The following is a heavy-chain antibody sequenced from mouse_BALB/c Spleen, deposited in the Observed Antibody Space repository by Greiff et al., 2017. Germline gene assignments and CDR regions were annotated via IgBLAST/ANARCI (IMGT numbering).Heavy chain of an antibody. Sequence: EVQLQQSGPDLVKPAQSLSLTCTATGYSITSGYSWHWIRQFPGNKLEWMGYIHYSGSTNYNPPLKSRIAITRDTSKNQFSLQLNSMTTEDTATYYCERPGGSSYNYAMDYWGQGTSVTVSS. CDR1: GYSITSGYS. CDR2: IHYSGST. J-gene: IGHJ4*01. D-gene: IGHD1-1*01. V-gene: IGHV3-1*02. CDR3: ERPGGSSYNYAMDY.